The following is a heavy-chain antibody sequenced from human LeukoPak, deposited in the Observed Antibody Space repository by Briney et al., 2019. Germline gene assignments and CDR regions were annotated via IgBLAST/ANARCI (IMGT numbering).Heavy chain of an antibody. J-gene: IGHJ3*02. Sequence: GSLRLSCAASGFTFSTYPMSWVRQAPGKGLEWVSAIGSGGTTYYSDSVKGRFTISRDNSKNTLYLQMNGLSAEDTAVYYCAIRGSPNAFDMWGQGTMVTVSS. D-gene: IGHD1-26*01. CDR2: IGSGGTT. CDR3: AIRGSPNAFDM. V-gene: IGHV3-23*01. CDR1: GFTFSTYP.